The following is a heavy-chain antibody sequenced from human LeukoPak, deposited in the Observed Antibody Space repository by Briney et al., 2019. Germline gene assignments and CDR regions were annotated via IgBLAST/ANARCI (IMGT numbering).Heavy chain of an antibody. CDR2: IYPGDSDT. CDR1: GYSFTSYW. D-gene: IGHD6-19*01. Sequence: GESLNISCKGSGYSFTSYWIGWVRQMPGKGLEWMGIIYPGDSDTRYSPSFQGQVTSSADKSISTAYLQWSSLQASDTAMYDCARRGSVPGSDDWGQRTLVTVAA. V-gene: IGHV5-51*01. J-gene: IGHJ4*02. CDR3: ARRGSVPGSDD.